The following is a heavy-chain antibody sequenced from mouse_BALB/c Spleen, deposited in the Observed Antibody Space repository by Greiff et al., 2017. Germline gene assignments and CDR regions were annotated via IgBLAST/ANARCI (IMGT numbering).Heavy chain of an antibody. Sequence: EVKLMESGPELVKPGASVKISCKASGYSFTGYFMNWVKQSHGKSLEWIGRINPYNGDTFYNQKFKGKATLTVDKSSSTAHMELLSLTSEDSAVYYCGRQSDDYEEGYAMDYWGQGTSVTVSS. D-gene: IGHD2-4*01. CDR2: INPYNGDT. CDR1: GYSFTGYF. V-gene: IGHV1-37*01. J-gene: IGHJ4*01. CDR3: GRQSDDYEEGYAMDY.